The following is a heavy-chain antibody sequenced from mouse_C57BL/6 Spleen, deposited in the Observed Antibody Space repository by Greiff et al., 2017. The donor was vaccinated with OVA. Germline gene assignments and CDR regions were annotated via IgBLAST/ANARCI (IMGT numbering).Heavy chain of an antibody. Sequence: VQLQQSGAELVKPGASVKLSCTASGFNIKDYYMHWVKQRTEQGLEWIGRIDPEDGETKYAPKFQGKATLTADTSSHTAYLQLSSLPSEDTDVYYGTRGYYGYDGGVDDRGQGTTLTVSS. CDR2: IDPEDGET. D-gene: IGHD2-2*01. J-gene: IGHJ2*01. CDR3: TRGYYGYDGGVDD. CDR1: GFNIKDYY. V-gene: IGHV14-2*01.